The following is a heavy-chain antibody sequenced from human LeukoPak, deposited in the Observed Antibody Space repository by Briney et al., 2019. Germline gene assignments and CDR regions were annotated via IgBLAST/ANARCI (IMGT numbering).Heavy chain of an antibody. D-gene: IGHD6-19*01. V-gene: IGHV3-66*01. CDR2: LYSGGGT. Sequence: GGSLRLSCAASGFTVSSNYMSWVRQAPGKGLEWVSVLYSGGGTYYAGSVRGRFTISRDNSKNTLYLQMNSLRAEDTAVYYCARDTIAVAGSPHYYYGMDVWGQGTTVTVSS. CDR1: GFTVSSNY. J-gene: IGHJ6*02. CDR3: ARDTIAVAGSPHYYYGMDV.